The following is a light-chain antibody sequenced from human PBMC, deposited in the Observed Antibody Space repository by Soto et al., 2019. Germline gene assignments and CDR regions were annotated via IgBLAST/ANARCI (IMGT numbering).Light chain of an antibody. CDR1: QNISNF. CDR2: TAS. Sequence: DIQMTQSPSSLSASVGDRVTITCRASQNISNFLYWYQQKPGRAPKLLLYTASSLQSGVPSRFIGSGSGTEFTLTVSSLQPEDSATYFCQQSYSTLMWTFGQGTKVEIK. J-gene: IGKJ1*01. CDR3: QQSYSTLMWT. V-gene: IGKV1-39*01.